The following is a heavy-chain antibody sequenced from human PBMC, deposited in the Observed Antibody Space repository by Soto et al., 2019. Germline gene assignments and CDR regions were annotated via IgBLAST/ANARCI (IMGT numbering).Heavy chain of an antibody. D-gene: IGHD6-19*01. CDR1: GYTLTELS. V-gene: IGHV1-24*01. Sequence: ASVTVSCKFSGYTLTELSMHWVRQAPGKGLEWMGGFDPEDGETIYAQKFQGRVTMTRDTSTSTVYMELSSLRSDDTAVYYCATAPHSSPWPSYYFDYWGQGALVTVSS. CDR2: FDPEDGET. CDR3: ATAPHSSPWPSYYFDY. J-gene: IGHJ4*02.